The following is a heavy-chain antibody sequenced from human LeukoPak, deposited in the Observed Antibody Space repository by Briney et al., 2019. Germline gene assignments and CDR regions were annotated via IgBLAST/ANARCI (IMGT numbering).Heavy chain of an antibody. D-gene: IGHD3-22*01. Sequence: GPTLRLTWAASERSFDEYGLTWVRQAPGKGLEWVAGINWNGDSTDYADSVKGRFTISRDNDKNSLYLQMNSLRAEDTSLYYCARDLRVVITGSFDYWGQGTLVTVSS. CDR1: ERSFDEYG. V-gene: IGHV3-20*04. CDR3: ARDLRVVITGSFDY. CDR2: INWNGDST. J-gene: IGHJ4*02.